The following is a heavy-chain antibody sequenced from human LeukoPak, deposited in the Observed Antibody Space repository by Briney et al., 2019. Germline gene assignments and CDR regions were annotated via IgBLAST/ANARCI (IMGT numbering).Heavy chain of an antibody. Sequence: ASVKVSCKASGYTFTGYYMHWARQAPGQGLEWMGWINPNSGGTNYAQKFQGRVTMTRDTSISTAYMELSRLRSDDTAVYYCARIRSYSSGYYPPYYFDYWGQGTLVTVSS. J-gene: IGHJ4*02. CDR3: ARIRSYSSGYYPPYYFDY. CDR2: INPNSGGT. D-gene: IGHD3-22*01. V-gene: IGHV1-2*02. CDR1: GYTFTGYY.